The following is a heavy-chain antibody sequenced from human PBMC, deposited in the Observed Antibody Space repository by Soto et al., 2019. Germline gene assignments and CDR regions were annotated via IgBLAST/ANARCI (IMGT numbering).Heavy chain of an antibody. CDR1: GFTFITYS. CDR3: AGEPFYYYGLDV. CDR2: ISRSSDYI. V-gene: IGHV3-21*01. J-gene: IGHJ6*02. Sequence: GGALRLSCAASGFTFITYSMNWVRQAPGKGLEWVSSISRSSDYIYYADSVKGRFTISRDNAKNSLYLQMNTLRAEDTAMYYCAGEPFYYYGLDVWGQGTTVTVSS.